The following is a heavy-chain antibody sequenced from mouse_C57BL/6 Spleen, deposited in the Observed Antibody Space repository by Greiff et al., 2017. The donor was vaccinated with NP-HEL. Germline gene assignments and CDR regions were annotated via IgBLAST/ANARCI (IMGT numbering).Heavy chain of an antibody. CDR2: IYPGDGDT. CDR1: GYAFSSSW. J-gene: IGHJ4*01. Sequence: VQLQQSGPELVKPGALVKISCKASGYAFSSSWMNWVKQRPGKGLEWIGRIYPGDGDTNYNGKFKGKATLTADKSSSTAYMQLSSLTSEDSAVYFCARGGTMDYWGQGTSVTVSS. D-gene: IGHD1-1*02. CDR3: ARGGTMDY. V-gene: IGHV1-82*01.